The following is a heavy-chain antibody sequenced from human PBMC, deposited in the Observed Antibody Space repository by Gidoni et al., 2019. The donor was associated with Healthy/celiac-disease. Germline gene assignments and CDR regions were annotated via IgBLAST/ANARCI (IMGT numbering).Heavy chain of an antibody. J-gene: IGHJ4*02. CDR1: GFTFSDYY. CDR2: ISSSSSYT. V-gene: IGHV3-11*05. CDR3: ARAPYSYNWNSMVDY. Sequence: QVQLVESGGGLVKPGGSLRLSCAASGFTFSDYYMSWIRQAPGKGLEWVSYISSSSSYTNYADSVKGRFTISRDNAKNSLYLQMNSLRAEDTAVYYCARAPYSYNWNSMVDYWGQGTLVTVSS. D-gene: IGHD1-7*01.